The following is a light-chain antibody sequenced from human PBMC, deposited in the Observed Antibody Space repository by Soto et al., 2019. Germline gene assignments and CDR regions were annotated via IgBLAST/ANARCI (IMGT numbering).Light chain of an antibody. J-gene: IGLJ1*01. CDR2: AVT. CDR3: SSYAGSNNLV. Sequence: QSALAQPPSASGSPGQSVTISCTGTSNDVGGYSYVSWYQQHPGKAPKVLIYAVTKRPSGVPDRFFGSKSGNTASLTVSGLQADDEADYYCSSYAGSNNLVFGTGTKVTVL. CDR1: SNDVGGYSY. V-gene: IGLV2-8*01.